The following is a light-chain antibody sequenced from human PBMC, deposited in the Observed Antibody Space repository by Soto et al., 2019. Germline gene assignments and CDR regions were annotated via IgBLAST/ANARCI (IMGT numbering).Light chain of an antibody. Sequence: QSALTQPPSASGSPGQSVTISCTGTSSDVGGYNYVSWYQQHPGKAPKLMIYEVSKRPSGVPGRFSGSKSGNTVSLTVSGLQAEDEADYYCSSYAGSNNFVFRTGTKLTVL. CDR1: SSDVGGYNY. CDR2: EVS. V-gene: IGLV2-8*01. CDR3: SSYAGSNNFV. J-gene: IGLJ1*01.